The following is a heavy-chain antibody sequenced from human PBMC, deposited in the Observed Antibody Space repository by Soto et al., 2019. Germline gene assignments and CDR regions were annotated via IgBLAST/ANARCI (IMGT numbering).Heavy chain of an antibody. Sequence: EVQLLESGGGLVQPGESLRLSCAASGFTFSSYAMIWVRQAPGKGLEWVSSITGSGAYTYYADSVKGRFTISRDNSKNTLYVQMNNLRADDTAVYYCAKGSSSSRPYYFDNWGQGTLVTVSS. CDR3: AKGSSSSRPYYFDN. CDR1: GFTFSSYA. CDR2: ITGSGAYT. V-gene: IGHV3-23*01. D-gene: IGHD3-3*01. J-gene: IGHJ4*02.